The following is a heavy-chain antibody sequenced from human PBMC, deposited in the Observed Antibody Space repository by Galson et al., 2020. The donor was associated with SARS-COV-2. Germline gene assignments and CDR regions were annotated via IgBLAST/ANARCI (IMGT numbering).Heavy chain of an antibody. J-gene: IGHJ2*01. CDR3: ARRYVSGLSPYWYLDL. CDR1: GGSITRGGYS. CDR2: VYQSGAT. D-gene: IGHD3-16*01. V-gene: IGHV4-30-2*06. Sequence: SETLSLTCSVSGGSITRGGYSWTWIRQSPGKGLEWIGYVYQSGATHYNSSLKGRLSISMDRSKNQLSLKLTSVTAADTAVYYCARRYVSGLSPYWYLDLWGRGTLVTVSS.